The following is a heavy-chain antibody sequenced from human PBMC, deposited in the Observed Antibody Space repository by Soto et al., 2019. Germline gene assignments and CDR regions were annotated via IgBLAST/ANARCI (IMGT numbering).Heavy chain of an antibody. CDR1: GGTFSSYA. CDR2: IIPIFGTA. J-gene: IGHJ4*02. Sequence: ASVKVSCKASGGTFSSYAISWVRQAPGQGLEWMGGIIPIFGTANYAQKFQGRVTITADESTSTAYMELSSLRSEDTAVYYCARGPHSSGPDTLRDYWGQGTLVTVSS. V-gene: IGHV1-69*13. CDR3: ARGPHSSGPDTLRDY. D-gene: IGHD6-19*01.